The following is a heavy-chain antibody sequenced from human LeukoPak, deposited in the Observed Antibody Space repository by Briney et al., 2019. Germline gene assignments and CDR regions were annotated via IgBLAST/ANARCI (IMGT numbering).Heavy chain of an antibody. CDR3: AKDAWEVGATSEIDY. J-gene: IGHJ4*02. Sequence: PGGSLKLSCATSGFIFSNYGIHWVRQAPGKGLEWVAFIRYDGSDKYYADSVKGRFTISRDNSKNKVYLQTNSLRAEDTAVYYCAKDAWEVGATSEIDYWGQGTLVTVSS. CDR1: GFIFSNYG. V-gene: IGHV3-30*02. D-gene: IGHD1-26*01. CDR2: IRYDGSDK.